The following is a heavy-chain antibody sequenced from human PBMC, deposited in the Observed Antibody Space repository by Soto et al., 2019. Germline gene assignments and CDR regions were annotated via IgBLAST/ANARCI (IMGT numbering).Heavy chain of an antibody. CDR2: IYYSGST. J-gene: IGHJ5*02. Sequence: SETLSLTCTVSGGSISSGDYYWSWIRQPPGKGLEWIGYIYYSGSTNYNPSLKSRVTISVDTSKNQFSLKLSSVTAADTAVYYWARTLFGWGIWFDPGGQGTLVTVSS. CDR3: ARTLFGWGIWFDP. V-gene: IGHV4-30-4*02. D-gene: IGHD3-10*02. CDR1: GGSISSGDYY.